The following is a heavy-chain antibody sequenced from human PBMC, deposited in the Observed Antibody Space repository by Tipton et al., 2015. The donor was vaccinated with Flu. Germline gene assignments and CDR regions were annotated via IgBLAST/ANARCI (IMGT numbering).Heavy chain of an antibody. CDR1: GGSFSGYY. Sequence: TLSLTCAVYGGSFSGYYWSWIRQPPGKGLEWIGDINYSGSTNYNPSLKSRVTISVDTSKNQFSLKLSSVTAADTAVYYCARRGYYYYGMDVWGKGTTVTVSS. CDR2: INYSGST. D-gene: IGHD3-10*01. V-gene: IGHV4-34*01. CDR3: ARRGYYYYGMDV. J-gene: IGHJ6*04.